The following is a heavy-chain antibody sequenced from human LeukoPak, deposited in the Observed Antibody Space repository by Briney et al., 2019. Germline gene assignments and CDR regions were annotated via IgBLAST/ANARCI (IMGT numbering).Heavy chain of an antibody. CDR1: GFTFSSYA. V-gene: IGHV3-64*01. CDR3: ARDGSYVSGSPWGGYYYYYYMDV. CDR2: ISSNGGST. J-gene: IGHJ6*03. Sequence: GGSLRLSCAASGFTFSSYAMHWVRQAPGKGLEYVSAISSNGGSTYYANSVKGRFTISRDNSKNTLYLQMGSLRAEDMAVYYCARDGSYVSGSPWGGYYYYYYMDVWGKGTTVTVSS. D-gene: IGHD1-26*01.